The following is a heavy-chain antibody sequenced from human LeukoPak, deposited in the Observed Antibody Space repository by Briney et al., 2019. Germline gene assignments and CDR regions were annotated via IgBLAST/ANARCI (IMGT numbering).Heavy chain of an antibody. J-gene: IGHJ5*02. CDR2: INHSGST. CDR3: ARAPWGYCSSTSCYHGLSWFDH. Sequence: PSETLSLTCAVYGGSFSGYYWSWIRQPPGKGLEWIGEINHSGSTNYDPSLKRRITISVDTTKNHFALKLSSVTAADTAVYYCARAPWGYCSSTSCYHGLSWFDHWGQGALVTVSS. D-gene: IGHD2-2*01. CDR1: GGSFSGYY. V-gene: IGHV4-34*01.